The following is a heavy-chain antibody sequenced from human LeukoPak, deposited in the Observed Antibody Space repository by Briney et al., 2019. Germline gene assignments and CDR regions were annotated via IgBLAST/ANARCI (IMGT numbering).Heavy chain of an antibody. CDR2: ISGSGGST. D-gene: IGHD3-16*01. J-gene: IGHJ1*01. CDR1: GFTFSSYA. CDR3: ARGFPDKVWGNSRPTAGYFQH. V-gene: IGHV3-23*01. Sequence: AGGSLRLSCAASGFTFSSYAMSWVRQAPGKGLEWVSAISGSGGSTYYADSVKGRFTISRDNSKNTLYLQMNSLRAEDTAVYYCARGFPDKVWGNSRPTAGYFQHWGQGTLVTVSS.